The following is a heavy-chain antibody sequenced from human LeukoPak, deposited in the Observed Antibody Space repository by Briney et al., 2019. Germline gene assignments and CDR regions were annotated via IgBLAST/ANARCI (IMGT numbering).Heavy chain of an antibody. CDR2: INHSGST. CDR1: GGSFSGYY. J-gene: IGHJ4*02. CDR3: ARGPNYGDYVGAIYFDY. D-gene: IGHD4-17*01. Sequence: SSQTLSLTCAVYGGSFSGYYWSWIRQPPGKGLEWIGEINHSGSTNYNPSLKSRVTISVDTSKNQFSLKLSSVTAADTAVYYCARGPNYGDYVGAIYFDYWGQGTLVTVSS. V-gene: IGHV4-34*01.